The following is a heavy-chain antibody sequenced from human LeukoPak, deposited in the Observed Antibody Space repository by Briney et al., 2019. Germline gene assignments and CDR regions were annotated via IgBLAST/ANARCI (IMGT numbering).Heavy chain of an antibody. CDR2: INPNSGGT. J-gene: IGHJ5*02. Sequence: ASVKVSCKASGYTFTSYDINWVRQATGQGLEWMGWINPNSGGTNYAQKFQGRVTMTRDTSISTAYMELSRLRSDDTAVYYCARGGLGYCSGGSCYRLDPWGQGTLVTVSS. V-gene: IGHV1-2*02. D-gene: IGHD2-15*01. CDR1: GYTFTSYD. CDR3: ARGGLGYCSGGSCYRLDP.